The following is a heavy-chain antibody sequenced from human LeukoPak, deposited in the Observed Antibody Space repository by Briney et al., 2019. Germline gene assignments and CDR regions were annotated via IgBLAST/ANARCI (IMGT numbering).Heavy chain of an antibody. D-gene: IGHD5/OR15-5a*01. CDR1: GFTFSSYW. V-gene: IGHV3-7*01. Sequence: GGSLRLSCAASGFTFSSYWMSWVRQAPGKGLEWVAVIKQDGSEKFYVDSVKGRFTISRDNAKNSLYLQMNSLRVEDTAVYFCARGNSVSYYYYGLDVWGQGTTVTVSS. CDR2: IKQDGSEK. CDR3: ARGNSVSYYYYGLDV. J-gene: IGHJ6*02.